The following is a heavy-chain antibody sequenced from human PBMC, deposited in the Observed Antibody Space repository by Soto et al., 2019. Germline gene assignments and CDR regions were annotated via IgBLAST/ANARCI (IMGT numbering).Heavy chain of an antibody. D-gene: IGHD5-18*01. Sequence: EVQLVESGGGLVQPGGSLRLSCAASGFSFSTYAMYWVRQAPGKGLEYVSVISSSGGSTHYANSVRGRFTISRDNSTNTLYLQMGSLRAEDMAVYYCARAGYSYGLDYWGQGTLVTVSS. J-gene: IGHJ4*02. CDR3: ARAGYSYGLDY. CDR2: ISSSGGST. V-gene: IGHV3-64*01. CDR1: GFSFSTYA.